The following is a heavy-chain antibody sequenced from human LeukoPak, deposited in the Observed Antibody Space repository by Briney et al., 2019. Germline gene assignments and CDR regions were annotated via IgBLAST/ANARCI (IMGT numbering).Heavy chain of an antibody. D-gene: IGHD1-26*01. Sequence: GSLRLSCAASEFTFSNYAMHWVRQAPGKGLEWVAVISSDGSNKYYADSVKGRFTISRDNSKSTLYLQMNSLTAEDAAVYYCARGGIITSYAFEIWGQGTMVTVSS. CDR1: EFTFSNYA. J-gene: IGHJ3*02. V-gene: IGHV3-30-3*01. CDR2: ISSDGSNK. CDR3: ARGGIITSYAFEI.